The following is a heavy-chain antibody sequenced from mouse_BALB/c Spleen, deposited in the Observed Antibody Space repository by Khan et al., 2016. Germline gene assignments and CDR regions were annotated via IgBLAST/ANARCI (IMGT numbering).Heavy chain of an antibody. CDR3: ARSGGNYVSWFAY. CDR2: IDPANGNT. Sequence: VQLQQPGAELVKPGASVKLSCTASGFNIKDTYMHWVKQRPEQGLEWIGRIDPANGNTKYDPKFQGKATITADTSSNTAYLQLSSLTSEDTAVYYCARSGGNYVSWFAYWGQGTLVTVSA. V-gene: IGHV14-3*02. J-gene: IGHJ3*01. D-gene: IGHD2-1*01. CDR1: GFNIKDTY.